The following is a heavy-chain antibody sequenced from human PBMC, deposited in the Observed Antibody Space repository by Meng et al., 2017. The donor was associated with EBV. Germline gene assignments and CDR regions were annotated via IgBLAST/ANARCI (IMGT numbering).Heavy chain of an antibody. CDR2: FLPRLGAP. CDR3: ASESGRGYTPDY. CDR1: GCPFRYYA. J-gene: IGHJ4*02. Sequence: QVQLVQCAAEVKKPGSSVKVSCKTSGCPFRYYAISWVRQAPGQGLEWLGGFLPRLGAPNYAQKFHGRVKITADESTSTHYMDLSSLRSEDTAIYYCASESGRGYTPDYWGQGTLVTVSS. V-gene: IGHV1-69*01. D-gene: IGHD3-10*01.